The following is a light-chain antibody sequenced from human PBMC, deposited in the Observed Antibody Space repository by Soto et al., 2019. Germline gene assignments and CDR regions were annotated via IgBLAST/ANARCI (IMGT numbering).Light chain of an antibody. Sequence: DIQMTQSPSSLSASEGDRVTITCRASRSISNYLNWYQHKSGKAPRLLIYAASSLQVGVPSRFSGSGTGTAFTLTITSLQPEDSATYYCQQSYSVPRFGQGTRVDLK. V-gene: IGKV1-39*01. J-gene: IGKJ1*01. CDR3: QQSYSVPR. CDR1: RSISNY. CDR2: AAS.